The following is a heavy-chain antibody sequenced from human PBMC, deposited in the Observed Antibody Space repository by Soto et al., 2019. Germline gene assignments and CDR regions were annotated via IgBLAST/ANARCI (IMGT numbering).Heavy chain of an antibody. Sequence: GGSLRLSCAASGFTFSTFSMNGVRQAPGKGLEWVSYISSSSSALYYADSVKGRFTISRDNAKNSLYLQMNSLRDEDTAVYYCARVRSSGWYFDYWGQGTLVTVSS. CDR3: ARVRSSGWYFDY. J-gene: IGHJ4*02. CDR1: GFTFSTFS. CDR2: ISSSSSAL. D-gene: IGHD6-19*01. V-gene: IGHV3-48*02.